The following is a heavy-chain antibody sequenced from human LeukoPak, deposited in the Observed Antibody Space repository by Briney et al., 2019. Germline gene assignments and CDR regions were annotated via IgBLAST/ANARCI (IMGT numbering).Heavy chain of an antibody. V-gene: IGHV3-43*01. CDR3: AREGESSGWYDY. J-gene: IGHJ4*02. Sequence: GGSLRLSCAASGFTFDHYTMHWVRQAPGKRLEWVSLITWDGGSTYYADSVKGRFTISRDNSKNSLYLQMNSLRSDDTALYYCAREGESSGWYDYWGQGTLVTVSS. D-gene: IGHD6-19*01. CDR1: GFTFDHYT. CDR2: ITWDGGST.